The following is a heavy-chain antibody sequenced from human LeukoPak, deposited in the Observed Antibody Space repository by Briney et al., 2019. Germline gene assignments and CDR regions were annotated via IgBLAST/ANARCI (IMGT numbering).Heavy chain of an antibody. V-gene: IGHV1-18*01. CDR1: GYTFTSYG. Sequence: ASVKVSCKASGYTFTSYGISWVRQAPGQGLEWMGWISAYNGNTNSAQKLQGRVTMTTDTSTSTAYMELRSLRSEDTAVYYCATVYTGYSSSWYRTPEFDYWGQGTLVTVSS. J-gene: IGHJ4*02. CDR2: ISAYNGNT. CDR3: ATVYTGYSSSWYRTPEFDY. D-gene: IGHD6-13*01.